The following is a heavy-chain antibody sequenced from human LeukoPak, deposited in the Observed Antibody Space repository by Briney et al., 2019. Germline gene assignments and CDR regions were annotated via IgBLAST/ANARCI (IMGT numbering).Heavy chain of an antibody. CDR2: MFYSGTT. CDR3: ARRSSGWYGHWYAP. V-gene: IGHV4-30-2*03. J-gene: IGHJ5*02. CDR1: GGSINSGGYS. Sequence: SQTLSLTCAVSGGSINSGGYSWSWIRQSPGKGLEWIGYMFYSGTTFYNPSLKNRVTISVDTSKNHFSLNLSSVTAADTAVYYCARRSSGWYGHWYAPWGQGTLVTVSS. D-gene: IGHD6-19*01.